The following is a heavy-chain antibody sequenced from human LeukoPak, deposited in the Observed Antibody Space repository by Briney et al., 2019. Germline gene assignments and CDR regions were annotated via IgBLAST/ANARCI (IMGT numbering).Heavy chain of an antibody. J-gene: IGHJ6*03. CDR2: IYYSGST. Sequence: PSETLSLTCTVSGGSISSGSYYWSWIRQPPGKGLEWIGYIYYSGSTNYNPSLKSRVTISVDTSKNQFSLKLSSVTAADTAVYYCARALQHKLWFGAAHYYYMDVWGKGTTVTISS. V-gene: IGHV4-61*01. CDR3: ARALQHKLWFGAAHYYYMDV. CDR1: GGSISSGSYY. D-gene: IGHD3-10*01.